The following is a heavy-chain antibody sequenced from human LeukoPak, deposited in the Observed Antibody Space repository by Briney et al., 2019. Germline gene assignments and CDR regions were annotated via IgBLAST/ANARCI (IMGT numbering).Heavy chain of an antibody. J-gene: IGHJ5*02. D-gene: IGHD2-8*01. CDR1: GYTFTGYY. Sequence: ASVKVSCKASGYTFTGYYMHWVRQAPGQGLEWMGWINPNSGGTNYAQKFQGRVTMTRDTSISTAYMELSRLRSDDTAVYYCARDGLMVYAIGDNWFDPWSQGTLVTVSS. CDR2: INPNSGGT. V-gene: IGHV1-2*02. CDR3: ARDGLMVYAIGDNWFDP.